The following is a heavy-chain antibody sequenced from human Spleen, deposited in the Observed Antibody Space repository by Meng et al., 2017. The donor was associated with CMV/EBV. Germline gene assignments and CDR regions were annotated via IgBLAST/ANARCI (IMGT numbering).Heavy chain of an antibody. V-gene: IGHV1-2*02. D-gene: IGHD3-10*01. CDR1: GYTFTGYY. Sequence: ASVKVSCKASGYTFTGYYMHWVRQAPGQGLEWMGWINPNSGGTNYAQKFQGRVTMTRDTSISTAYMELSRLRSDDTAVYYCARDSVRGYYYYYGLDVWGHGTTVTVSS. J-gene: IGHJ6*02. CDR3: ARDSVRGYYYYYGLDV. CDR2: INPNSGGT.